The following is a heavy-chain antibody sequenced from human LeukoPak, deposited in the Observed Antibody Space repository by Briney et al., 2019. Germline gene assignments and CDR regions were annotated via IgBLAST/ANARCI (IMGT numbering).Heavy chain of an antibody. Sequence: ASVKVSCKASGYTFTSYYMHWVRQAPGQGLEWMGIINPSGGSTSYAQKFQGRVTMTRDMSTSTVYMELSSLRSEDTAVYYCARGYCSSTSCYLNWFDHWGQGTLVTVSS. V-gene: IGHV1-46*01. D-gene: IGHD2-2*01. CDR3: ARGYCSSTSCYLNWFDH. J-gene: IGHJ5*02. CDR2: INPSGGST. CDR1: GYTFTSYY.